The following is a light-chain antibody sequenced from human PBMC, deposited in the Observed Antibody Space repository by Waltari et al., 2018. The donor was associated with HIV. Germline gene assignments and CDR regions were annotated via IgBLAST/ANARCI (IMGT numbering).Light chain of an antibody. J-gene: IGKJ2*01. CDR2: LAS. V-gene: IGKV4-1*01. CDR3: QQYYGGPYT. Sequence: DTVMTQSPDSLAVSLGERATINCKSIQSVLYRSNNKNYLAWYQQKPGQPPKLLIYLASTRESGVPDRFSGSGSGTDFTLTISSLQAEDVAVYYCQQYYGGPYTFGQGTKLEIK. CDR1: QSVLYRSNNKNY.